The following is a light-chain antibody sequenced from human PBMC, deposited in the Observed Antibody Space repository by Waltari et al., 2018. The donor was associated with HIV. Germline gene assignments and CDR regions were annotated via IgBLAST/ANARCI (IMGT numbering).Light chain of an antibody. V-gene: IGLV2-23*02. CDR2: DVK. CDR3: CSYAGSDTLV. J-gene: IGLJ3*02. Sequence: ALTQPASVSGSPGQSITISCTGTSSNVGTYNLVSWYQQHPGKSPTLLLVDVKRRPSALSDRFSGSQSGNPASLTVSGLQAEDEAIYYCCSYAGSDTLVFGGGTSLTIL. CDR1: SSNVGTYNL.